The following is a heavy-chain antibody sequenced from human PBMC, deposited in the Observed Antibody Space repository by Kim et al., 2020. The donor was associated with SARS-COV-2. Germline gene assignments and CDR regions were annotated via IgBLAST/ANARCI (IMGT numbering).Heavy chain of an antibody. V-gene: IGHV4-34*01. Sequence: SETLSLTCAVYGGSFSGYYWSWIRQPPGKGLEWIGEINHSGSTNYNPSLKSRVTISVDTSKNQFSLKLSSVTAADTAVYYCATFYYGSGSYFDVYWGQGTLVTVSS. CDR2: INHSGST. CDR3: ATFYYGSGSYFDVY. D-gene: IGHD3-10*01. CDR1: GGSFSGYY. J-gene: IGHJ4*02.